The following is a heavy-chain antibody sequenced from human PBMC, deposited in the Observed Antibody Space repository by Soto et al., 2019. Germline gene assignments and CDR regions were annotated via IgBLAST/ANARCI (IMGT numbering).Heavy chain of an antibody. Sequence: GGSLRLSCAASGLPFSSNGMHWVRQAPGKGLEWVAVISYDGSKKYYVESVKGRFIISRDNSKNTVSLQMNSLRHEDTAVYYCAAFASGWIDYWGQGTLVTVSS. CDR2: ISYDGSKK. CDR3: AAFASGWIDY. V-gene: IGHV3-30*03. J-gene: IGHJ4*02. D-gene: IGHD6-19*01. CDR1: GLPFSSNG.